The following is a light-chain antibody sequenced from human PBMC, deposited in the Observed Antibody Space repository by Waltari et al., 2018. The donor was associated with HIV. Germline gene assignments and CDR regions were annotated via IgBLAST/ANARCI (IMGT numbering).Light chain of an antibody. Sequence: SYELTQPPSVSVSPGQTASITCSGDKLGDKYACWYQQKPGQSPVVVIHQDSKRPSGIPERFSGSNAGNTATLTISGTQAMDEADYYCQAWDSSTAYVVFGGGTKLTVL. CDR2: QDS. J-gene: IGLJ2*01. V-gene: IGLV3-1*01. CDR3: QAWDSSTAYVV. CDR1: KLGDKY.